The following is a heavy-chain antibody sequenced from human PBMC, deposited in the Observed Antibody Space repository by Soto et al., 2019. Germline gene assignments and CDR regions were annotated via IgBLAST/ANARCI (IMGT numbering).Heavy chain of an antibody. V-gene: IGHV3-30*18. J-gene: IGHJ4*02. Sequence: GGSLRLSCAASGFTFSSYGMHWVRQAPGKGLEWVAVISYDGSNKYYADSVKGRFTISRDNSKNTLYLQMNSLRAEDTAVYYCAKLVGPDSYGPGDLDYWGQGTLVTVSS. CDR3: AKLVGPDSYGPGDLDY. CDR2: ISYDGSNK. D-gene: IGHD5-18*01. CDR1: GFTFSSYG.